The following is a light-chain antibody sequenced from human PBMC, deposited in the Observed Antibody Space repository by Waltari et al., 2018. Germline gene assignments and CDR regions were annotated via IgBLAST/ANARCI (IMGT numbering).Light chain of an antibody. CDR2: WAS. V-gene: IGKV4-1*01. CDR3: QQYYSTPPT. CDR1: QSVLYSSNNKNY. J-gene: IGKJ1*01. Sequence: DIVMTQSPDSLAVSLGERATINCKSSQSVLYSSNNKNYLAWYQQKPGQPPKRLIYWASTRESRVPDRFSGSGSGTDFTLTISSLQAEDVAVYYCQQYYSTPPTFGQGTKVEIK.